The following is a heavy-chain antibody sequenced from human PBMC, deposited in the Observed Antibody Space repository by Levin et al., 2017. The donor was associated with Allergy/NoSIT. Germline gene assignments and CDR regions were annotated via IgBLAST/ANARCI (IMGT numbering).Heavy chain of an antibody. Sequence: QTGGSLRLSCAASGFTFSSYWMSWVRQAPGKGLEWVANIKQDGSEKYYVDSVKGRFTISRDNAKNSLYLQMNSLRAEDTAVYYCARGFHNSWDKGYYFDYWGQGTLVTVSS. J-gene: IGHJ4*02. CDR1: GFTFSSYW. CDR3: ARGFHNSWDKGYYFDY. V-gene: IGHV3-7*01. CDR2: IKQDGSEK. D-gene: IGHD6-13*01.